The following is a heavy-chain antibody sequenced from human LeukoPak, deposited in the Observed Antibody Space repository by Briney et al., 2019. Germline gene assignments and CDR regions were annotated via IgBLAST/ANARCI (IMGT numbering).Heavy chain of an antibody. J-gene: IGHJ4*02. CDR2: VSSDGSGT. V-gene: IGHV3-74*01. D-gene: IGHD3-16*01. CDR1: GFTFRSYW. CDR3: ARSMIGAYFDY. Sequence: PGGSLRLSCAASGFTFRSYWMHWVRQAPGKGLVWVARVSSDGSGTNYADSVKGRFTISRDNAKNTLYLQMSSLRAEDTAVYYCARSMIGAYFDYWGQGTLVPVSS.